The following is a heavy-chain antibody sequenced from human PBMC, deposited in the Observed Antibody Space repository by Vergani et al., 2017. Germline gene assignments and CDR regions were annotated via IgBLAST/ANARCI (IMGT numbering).Heavy chain of an antibody. D-gene: IGHD6-19*01. J-gene: IGHJ6*02. CDR1: GFTFDDYA. CDR3: AKDLTRLPIAVAGNRVFYYYYGMDV. V-gene: IGHV3-9*01. Sequence: EVQLVESGGGLVQPGRSLRLSCAASGFTFDDYAMHWVRQAPGKGLEWVSGISWNSGSIGYADSVKGRFTISRDNAKNSLYLQMNSLRAEDTALYYCAKDLTRLPIAVAGNRVFYYYYGMDVWGQGTTVTVSS. CDR2: ISWNSGSI.